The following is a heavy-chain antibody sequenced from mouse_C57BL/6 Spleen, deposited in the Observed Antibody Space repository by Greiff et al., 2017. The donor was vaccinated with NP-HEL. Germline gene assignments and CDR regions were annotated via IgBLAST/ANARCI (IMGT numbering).Heavy chain of an antibody. CDR3: TRSQLRLYAMDY. J-gene: IGHJ4*01. CDR2: IDPETGGT. V-gene: IGHV1-15*01. D-gene: IGHD1-1*01. Sequence: VQLQQSGAELVRPGASVTLSCKASGYTFTDYEMHWVKQTPVHGLEWIGAIDPETGGTAYNQKFKGKAILTADKSSSTAYMELRSLTSEDSAVYYCTRSQLRLYAMDYWGQGTSVTVSS. CDR1: GYTFTDYE.